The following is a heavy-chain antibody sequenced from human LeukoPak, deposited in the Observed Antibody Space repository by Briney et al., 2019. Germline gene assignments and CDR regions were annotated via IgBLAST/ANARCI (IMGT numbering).Heavy chain of an antibody. J-gene: IGHJ4*02. CDR1: GFTFSSDS. D-gene: IGHD3-22*01. V-gene: IGHV3-21*01. CDR2: ISSSSSYI. Sequence: PGGSLRLSCAASGFTFSSDSMNWVLQAPGKGLEWGSSISSSSSYIYYADSVKGRFTISRDNVKNSLYLQMNSLRAEDTAVYYCARDYYDSSGYCEFDYWGQGTLVTVSS. CDR3: ARDYYDSSGYCEFDY.